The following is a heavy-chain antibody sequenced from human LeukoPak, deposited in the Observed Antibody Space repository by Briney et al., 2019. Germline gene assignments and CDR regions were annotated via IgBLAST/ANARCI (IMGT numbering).Heavy chain of an antibody. CDR1: GGTFSSYA. J-gene: IGHJ4*02. CDR2: IIPILGIA. D-gene: IGHD4-17*01. CDR3: ARGTVQPDYGDPEVYFDY. Sequence: GASVKVSCKASGGTFSSYAISWVRQAPGQGLEWMGRIIPILGIANYAQKFQGRVTITADKSTSTAYMELSSLRSEDTAVYYCARGTVQPDYGDPEVYFDYWGQGTLVTVSS. V-gene: IGHV1-69*04.